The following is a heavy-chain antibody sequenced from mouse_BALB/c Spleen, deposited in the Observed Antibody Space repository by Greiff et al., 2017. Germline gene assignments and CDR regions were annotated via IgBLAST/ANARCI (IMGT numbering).Heavy chain of an antibody. V-gene: IGHV1S56*01. Sequence: QVQLQQSGPELVKPGASVRISCKASGYTFTSYYIHWVKQRPGQGLEWIGWIYPGNVNTKYNEKFKGKATLTADKSSSTAYMQLSSLTSEDSAVYFCARDYDYEESYFDYWGQGTTLTVSS. D-gene: IGHD2-4*01. CDR1: GYTFTSYY. CDR2: IYPGNVNT. J-gene: IGHJ2*01. CDR3: ARDYDYEESYFDY.